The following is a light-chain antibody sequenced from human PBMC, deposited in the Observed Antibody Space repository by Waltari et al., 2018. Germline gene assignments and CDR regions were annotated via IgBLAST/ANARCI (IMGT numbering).Light chain of an antibody. CDR2: AAS. J-gene: IGKJ3*01. V-gene: IGKV1-39*01. CDR1: PSISSY. Sequence: DIQMTQSPSSLSASVGDRVTITCRASPSISSYLNWYQQKPGKAPKLLIYAASSLQSGVPSRFSGSGSGTDFTLTINSLQPEDFATYYCQQSSSTPPFTFGPGTKVDIK. CDR3: QQSSSTPPFT.